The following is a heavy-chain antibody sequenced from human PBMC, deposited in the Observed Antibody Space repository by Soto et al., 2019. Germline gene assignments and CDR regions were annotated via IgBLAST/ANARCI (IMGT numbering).Heavy chain of an antibody. V-gene: IGHV3-13*04. CDR3: ARANAVAGFDY. CDR2: IGTAGDT. CDR1: GFTFSSYD. J-gene: IGHJ4*02. Sequence: EVQLVESGGGLVQPGGSLRLSCAASGFTFSSYDMHWVRQATGKGLEWVSAIGTAGDTYYPGSVKGRFTISRENAKNSLYLQMNSLRAGDTAVYYCARANAVAGFDYWGQGTLVTVPS. D-gene: IGHD6-19*01.